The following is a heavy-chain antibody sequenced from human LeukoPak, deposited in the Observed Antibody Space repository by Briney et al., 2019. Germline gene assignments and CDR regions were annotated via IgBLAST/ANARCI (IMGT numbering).Heavy chain of an antibody. CDR1: GGSFSGYF. J-gene: IGHJ2*01. CDR3: ARDGERYFDL. D-gene: IGHD2-21*01. Sequence: PSETLSLTCAVYGGSFSGYFWSWIRQHPGKGLEWIGYIYYSGSTYYNPSLKSRVTISVDMSKNQFSLKLSSVTAADTAVYYCARDGERYFDLWGRGTLVTVSS. V-gene: IGHV4-31*11. CDR2: IYYSGST.